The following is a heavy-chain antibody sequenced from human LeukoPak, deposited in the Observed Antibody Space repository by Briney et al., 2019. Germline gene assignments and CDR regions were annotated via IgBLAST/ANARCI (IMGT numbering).Heavy chain of an antibody. V-gene: IGHV3-23*01. Sequence: GGSLRLSCAVSGFTFSSYAMSWVRQAPGKGLEWVSAISGSGGSTYYADSVKGRFTISRDNSKNTLYLQMNSLRAEDTAVYYCAKLMVTMIVVVKWDAFDIWGQGTMVTVSS. J-gene: IGHJ3*02. CDR3: AKLMVTMIVVVKWDAFDI. D-gene: IGHD3-22*01. CDR2: ISGSGGST. CDR1: GFTFSSYA.